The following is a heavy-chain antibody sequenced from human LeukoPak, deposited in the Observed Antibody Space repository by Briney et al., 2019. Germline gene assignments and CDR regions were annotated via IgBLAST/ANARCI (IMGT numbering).Heavy chain of an antibody. CDR3: ARTVSYYYGMDV. CDR1: GFTFSSYA. Sequence: GGSLRLSCAASGFTFSSYAMHWVRQAPGKGLEWVAVISYDGSNKYYADSVKGRFTISRDNSKNTLYLQMNSLRAEDTAVYYCARTVSYYYGMDVWGQGTTVTVSS. CDR2: ISYDGSNK. J-gene: IGHJ6*02. V-gene: IGHV3-30*04.